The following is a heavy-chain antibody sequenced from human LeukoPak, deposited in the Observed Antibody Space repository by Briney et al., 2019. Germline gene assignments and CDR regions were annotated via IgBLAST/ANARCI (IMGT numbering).Heavy chain of an antibody. Sequence: PSETLSLTCTVSGGSISSSSYYWGWIRQPPGKGLEWIGSIYYSGSTYYNPSLKSRVTIPVDTSKNQFSLKLSSVTAADTAVYYCASGPTILKYYFDYWGQGILVTVSS. J-gene: IGHJ4*02. D-gene: IGHD5-24*01. CDR2: IYYSGST. CDR3: ASGPTILKYYFDY. V-gene: IGHV4-39*01. CDR1: GGSISSSSYY.